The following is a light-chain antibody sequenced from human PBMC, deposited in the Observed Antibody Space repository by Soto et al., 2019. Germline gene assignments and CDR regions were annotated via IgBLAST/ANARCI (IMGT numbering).Light chain of an antibody. CDR2: GAS. J-gene: IGKJ1*01. V-gene: IGKV3-15*01. Sequence: EIVMTQSPATLSVSPGERATLSCRASQSVSSNLAWYQQKPGQAPRLLIYGASTRATGIPARFSGSGSGTEFTLTISSLQSEDFPVYYCQQYNNWPGTFGQRTKVEIK. CDR1: QSVSSN. CDR3: QQYNNWPGT.